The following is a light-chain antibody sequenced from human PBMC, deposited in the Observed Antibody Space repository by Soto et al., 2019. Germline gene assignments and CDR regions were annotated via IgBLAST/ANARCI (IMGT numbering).Light chain of an antibody. CDR2: SNN. Sequence: QSVLTQPPSASGTPGQRVTISCSGSTSNTGSNTVNWYQQLPGTAPKLLIYSNNQRPSGVPDRFPGSKSGTSASLAISGLQSEDEADYYCAAWDDSLSGYVFGTGTKVTVL. CDR3: AAWDDSLSGYV. J-gene: IGLJ1*01. CDR1: TSNTGSNT. V-gene: IGLV1-44*01.